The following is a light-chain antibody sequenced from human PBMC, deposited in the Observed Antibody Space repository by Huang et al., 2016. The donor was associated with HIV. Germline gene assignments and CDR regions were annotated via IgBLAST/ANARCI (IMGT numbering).Light chain of an antibody. CDR1: QSISSSH. V-gene: IGKV3-20*01. J-gene: IGKJ1*01. CDR3: QQYGNSWT. Sequence: EIVLTQSPGTLSLSPGERATLSCRASQSISSSHLAWYQQKPGQAPRLLIYGASSRASGITGRFSGSGSGTDFTLTISMLEDEDIAQYSYQQYGNSWTFGQGTKVEIK. CDR2: GAS.